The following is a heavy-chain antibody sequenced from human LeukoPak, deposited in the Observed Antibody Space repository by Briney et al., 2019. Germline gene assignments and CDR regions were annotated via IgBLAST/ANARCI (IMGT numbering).Heavy chain of an antibody. CDR2: ISAYNGNT. V-gene: IGHV1-18*01. CDR3: ARVLGATPPPFDY. D-gene: IGHD1-26*01. J-gene: IGHJ4*02. Sequence: ASVTVSCKASGYTFNNYVISWVRQAPGQGLEWMGWISAYNGNTNYAQKLQGRVTMTTDTSTSTAYMELRSLRSDDTAVYYCARVLGATPPPFDYWGQGTLVTVSS. CDR1: GYTFNNYV.